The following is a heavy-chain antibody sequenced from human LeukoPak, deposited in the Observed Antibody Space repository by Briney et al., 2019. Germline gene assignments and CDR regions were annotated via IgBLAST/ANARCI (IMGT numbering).Heavy chain of an antibody. J-gene: IGHJ4*02. Sequence: ASVKVSCKASGYTFTGYYIHWVRQAPGQGLEWMGWIYPYSGDTNYAQNFQGRVTMTRDTSISTAYMELSRLRSDDTAVYYCATYGASEVTGYPYFDYWGQGTLVTVSS. V-gene: IGHV1-2*02. CDR3: ATYGASEVTGYPYFDY. D-gene: IGHD3-9*01. CDR2: IYPYSGDT. CDR1: GYTFTGYY.